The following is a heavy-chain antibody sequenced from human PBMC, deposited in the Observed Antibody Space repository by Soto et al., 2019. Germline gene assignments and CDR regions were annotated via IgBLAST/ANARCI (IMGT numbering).Heavy chain of an antibody. Sequence: PSETLSLTCTLSGVTISSWYWSWIRQPPGKGLEWIGYIYYSGSTNCNPSLKSRVTISVDTSKNQFSLKLSSVTAADTAVYYCARRYGSAIDYWGQGTLVTVSS. D-gene: IGHD1-26*01. J-gene: IGHJ4*02. V-gene: IGHV4-59*08. CDR1: GVTISSWY. CDR3: ARRYGSAIDY. CDR2: IYYSGST.